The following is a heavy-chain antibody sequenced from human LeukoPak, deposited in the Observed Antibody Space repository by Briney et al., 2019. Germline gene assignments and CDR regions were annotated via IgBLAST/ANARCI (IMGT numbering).Heavy chain of an antibody. Sequence: GASVKVSCKASGGTFSSYAISWVRQAPGQGLEWMGRIIPILGIANYAQKFQGRVTITADKSTSTAYMELSSLRSEDTAVYYCASSEVAATPLGNYWGQGTLVTVSS. CDR1: GGTFSSYA. J-gene: IGHJ4*02. V-gene: IGHV1-69*04. CDR3: ASSEVAATPLGNY. CDR2: IIPILGIA. D-gene: IGHD2-15*01.